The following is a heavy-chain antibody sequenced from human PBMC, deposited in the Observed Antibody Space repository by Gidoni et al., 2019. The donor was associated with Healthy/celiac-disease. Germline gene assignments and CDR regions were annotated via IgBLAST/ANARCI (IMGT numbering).Heavy chain of an antibody. Sequence: QVQLQESGPGLVKPSQTLSLTCTVSGGSISSGSYYWSWIRQPAGKGLEWIGRIYTSGSTNYNPSLKSRVTISVDTSKNQFSLKLSSVTAADTAVYYCAREMATILDMNAFDIWGQGTMVTVSS. CDR2: IYTSGST. CDR3: AREMATILDMNAFDI. J-gene: IGHJ3*02. D-gene: IGHD5-12*01. V-gene: IGHV4-61*02. CDR1: GGSISSGSYY.